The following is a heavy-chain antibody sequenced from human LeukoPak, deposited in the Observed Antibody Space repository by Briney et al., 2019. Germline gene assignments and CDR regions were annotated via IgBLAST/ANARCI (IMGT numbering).Heavy chain of an antibody. CDR1: GGSISSGSYY. D-gene: IGHD1-14*01. CDR3: ARGLHHLFRIDP. Sequence: SQTLSLTCTVSGGSISSGSYYWSWIRQPAGKGLEWIGRIYTSGSTNYNPSLKSRVTISVDTSKNQFSLKLSSVTAADTAVYYCARGLHHLFRIDPWGQGTLVTVSS. CDR2: IYTSGST. J-gene: IGHJ5*02. V-gene: IGHV4-61*02.